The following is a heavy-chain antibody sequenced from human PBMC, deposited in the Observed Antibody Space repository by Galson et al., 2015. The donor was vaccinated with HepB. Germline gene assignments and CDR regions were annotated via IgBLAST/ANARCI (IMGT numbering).Heavy chain of an antibody. J-gene: IGHJ6*02. CDR2: ISSSSSYI. CDR1: GFTFSSYS. D-gene: IGHD3-22*01. CDR3: ARDYYDSSGYYYDYYYGMDV. Sequence: SLRLSCAASGFTFSSYSMNWVRQAPGKGLEWVSSISSSSSYIYYADSVKGRFTISRDNAKNSLYLQMNSLRAEDTAVYYCARDYYDSSGYYYDYYYGMDVWGQGTTVTVSS. V-gene: IGHV3-21*01.